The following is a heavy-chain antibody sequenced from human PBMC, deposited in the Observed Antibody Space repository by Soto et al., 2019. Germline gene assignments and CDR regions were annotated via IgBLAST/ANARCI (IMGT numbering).Heavy chain of an antibody. D-gene: IGHD2-2*02. CDR2: INPFKGDT. CDR3: ARVKVPAAILGAFDV. V-gene: IGHV1-18*01. CDR1: GYTFSTYG. Sequence: ASVKVSCKASGYTFSTYGIPWVRQAPGQGLDWMGWINPFKGDTNSAARFQDRVSLTTDTSTRTAYMELRSLRSDDTAVYYCARVKVPAAILGAFDVWGQGSLVTASS. J-gene: IGHJ3*01.